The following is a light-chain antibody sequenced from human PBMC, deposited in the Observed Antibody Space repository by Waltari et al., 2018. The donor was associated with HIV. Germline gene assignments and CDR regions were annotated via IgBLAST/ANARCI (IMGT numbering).Light chain of an antibody. CDR1: SSNIGINA. CDR3: ATWDDSLNAYV. CDR2: STH. J-gene: IGLJ1*01. Sequence: QSVLTQPPSASGTPGQRVSISCSGSSSNIGINAVNCFQQLPETAPKLLIFSTHYRPSVVPDRFSASKSGTSASLAISGLRSEDEAVYDCATWDDSLNAYVFGTGTTVTVL. V-gene: IGLV1-44*01.